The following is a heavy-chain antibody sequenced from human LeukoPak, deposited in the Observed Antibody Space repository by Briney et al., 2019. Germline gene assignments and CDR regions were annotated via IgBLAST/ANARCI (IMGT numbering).Heavy chain of an antibody. J-gene: IGHJ3*02. D-gene: IGHD3-3*01. CDR2: ISGSGGST. V-gene: IGHV3-23*01. CDR1: GFTFSSYA. Sequence: GGSLRLSCAASGFTFSSYAMSWVRQAPGKGLEWVSAISGSGGSTYYADSVKGRFTISRDNSKNTLYLQMNSLRAEDTAVYYCAKDFEVFGVVIMMGSHAFDIWGQGTMVTVSS. CDR3: AKDFEVFGVVIMMGSHAFDI.